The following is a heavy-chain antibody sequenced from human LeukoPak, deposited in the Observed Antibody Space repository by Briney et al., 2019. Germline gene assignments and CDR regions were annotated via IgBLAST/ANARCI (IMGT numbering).Heavy chain of an antibody. D-gene: IGHD2-2*01. CDR3: ARGAYCTSTSCYVLGLGPNYYYYYMDV. CDR2: LYPGVST. V-gene: IGHV4-4*07. Sequence: PSETLSLTCTVSGGPIYSYYWSWIRQTAGKGLEWIGRLYPGVSTNYNPSLKSRVTISVDTSKNQFSLKLSSVTAADTAVYYCARGAYCTSTSCYVLGLGPNYYYYYMDVWAKGTTVTVSS. J-gene: IGHJ6*03. CDR1: GGPIYSYY.